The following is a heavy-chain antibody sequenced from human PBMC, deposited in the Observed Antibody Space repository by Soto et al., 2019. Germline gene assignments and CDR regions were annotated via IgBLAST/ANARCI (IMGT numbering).Heavy chain of an antibody. J-gene: IGHJ5*02. CDR1: GYTFTSYG. D-gene: IGHD3-3*01. CDR2: ISAYNGNT. CDR3: ARVRTWSGSHRWFDP. V-gene: IGHV1-18*01. Sequence: ASVKVSCKASGYTFTSYGISWVRQAPGQGLEWMGWISAYNGNTNYAQKLQGRVTMTTDTSTSTAYMELRSLRSDGTAVYYCARVRTWSGSHRWFDPWGQGTLVTVSS.